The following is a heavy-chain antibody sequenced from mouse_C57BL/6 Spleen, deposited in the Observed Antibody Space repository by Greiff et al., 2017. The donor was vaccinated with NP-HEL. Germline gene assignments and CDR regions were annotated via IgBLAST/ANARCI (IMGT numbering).Heavy chain of an antibody. CDR2: ISYSGST. J-gene: IGHJ2*01. Sequence: EVKLVESGPGLVKPSQSLSLTCTVTGYSITSGYGWNWIRRFPGNKLEWMGYISYSGSTNYNPSLKSRISITRDTSKNQFFLQLNSVTTEDTATYYCARTARIKYWGQGTTLTVSS. D-gene: IGHD1-2*01. CDR1: GYSITSGYG. V-gene: IGHV3-2*02. CDR3: ARTARIKY.